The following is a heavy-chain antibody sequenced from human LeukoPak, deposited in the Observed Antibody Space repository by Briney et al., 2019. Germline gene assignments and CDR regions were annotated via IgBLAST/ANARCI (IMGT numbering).Heavy chain of an antibody. CDR3: AKDFDDSSGY. CDR1: GFTFSSYG. J-gene: IGHJ4*02. D-gene: IGHD3-22*01. Sequence: TGGSLRLSCAASGFTFSSYGMHWVRQAPGKGLEWVAVIWYDGSNKYYADSVEGRFTISRDNSKNTLYLQMNSLRAEDTAVYYCAKDFDDSSGYWGQGTLVTVSS. V-gene: IGHV3-33*06. CDR2: IWYDGSNK.